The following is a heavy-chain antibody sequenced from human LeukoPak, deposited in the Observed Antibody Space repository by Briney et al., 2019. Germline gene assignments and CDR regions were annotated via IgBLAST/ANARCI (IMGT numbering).Heavy chain of an antibody. V-gene: IGHV4-31*03. J-gene: IGHJ3*02. CDR1: GGSISSGGYY. CDR2: IYYSGST. Sequence: PSQTLSLTCTVSGGSISSGGYYWSRIRQHPGKGLEWIGYIYYSGSTYYNPSLKSRVTISVDTSKNQFSLKLSSVTAADTAVYYCARAQCSSTSCKGYCTNGVCSVGAFDIWGQGTMVTVSS. D-gene: IGHD2-8*01. CDR3: ARAQCSSTSCKGYCTNGVCSVGAFDI.